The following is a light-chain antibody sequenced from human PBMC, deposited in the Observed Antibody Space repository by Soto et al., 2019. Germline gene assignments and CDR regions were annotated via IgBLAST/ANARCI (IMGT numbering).Light chain of an antibody. Sequence: QSAVTQPPSASGTPGQRVTISCSGSTSNIGSNAVNWYQQLPGTAPKLLIYGNSQRPSGVPDRFSGSTSGTSASLAISGLQSEDEADYYCAAWDDSLNGPVFGGGTKLTVL. V-gene: IGLV1-44*01. J-gene: IGLJ3*02. CDR3: AAWDDSLNGPV. CDR1: TSNIGSNA. CDR2: GNS.